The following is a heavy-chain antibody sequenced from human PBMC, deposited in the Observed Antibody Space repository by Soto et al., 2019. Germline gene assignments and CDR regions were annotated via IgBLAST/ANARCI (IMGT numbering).Heavy chain of an antibody. D-gene: IGHD3-3*02. J-gene: IGHJ4*02. CDR2: ISWNSGSI. Sequence: EVQLVESGGGLVQPGRSLRLSCAASGFTFDDYAMHWVRQAPGKGLEWVSGISWNSGSIGYADSVKGRFTISRDNAKNSLYLQMSSLRAEDTALYYCAKDLELFWSGGSFDYWGQGTLVTVSS. CDR1: GFTFDDYA. V-gene: IGHV3-9*01. CDR3: AKDLELFWSGGSFDY.